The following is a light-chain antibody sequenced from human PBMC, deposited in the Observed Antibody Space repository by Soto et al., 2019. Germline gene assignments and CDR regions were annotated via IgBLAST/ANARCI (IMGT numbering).Light chain of an antibody. CDR1: QSVSSN. V-gene: IGKV3-15*01. CDR3: QQYNNWPPIT. Sequence: EIVMTQSASTLSGSPGERATLSCRASQSVSSNLAWYQQKPGQAPRLLVYGASTRATGIPARFSGSGSGTEFTLTISSLQSEDFAVYYCQQYNNWPPITFGQGTRLEIK. CDR2: GAS. J-gene: IGKJ5*01.